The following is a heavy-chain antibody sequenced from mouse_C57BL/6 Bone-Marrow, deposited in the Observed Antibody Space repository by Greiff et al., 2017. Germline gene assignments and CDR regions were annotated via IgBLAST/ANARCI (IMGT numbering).Heavy chain of an antibody. CDR3: ARWGYYPCYCDY. CDR1: GYTFTDYN. CDR2: INPNNGGT. J-gene: IGHJ2*01. Sequence: EVQGVESGPELVKPGASVKMSCKASGYTFTDYNMHWVKQSHGKSLEWIGYINPNNGGTSYNQKFKGKATLSVNKSSSTAYMELRSLTSEDSAVYYCARWGYYPCYCDYWGQGTTLTVSS. D-gene: IGHD2-3*01. V-gene: IGHV1-22*01.